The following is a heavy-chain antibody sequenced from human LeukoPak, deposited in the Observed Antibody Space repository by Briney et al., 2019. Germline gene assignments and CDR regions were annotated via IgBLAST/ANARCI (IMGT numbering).Heavy chain of an antibody. V-gene: IGHV3-15*01. Sequence: GGSLRLSCAASGFTFSNGWMSWVRQAPGKGLEWVGRIKSKSERGTTDYAAPVKGRFTISRDGSTNTVYLHMNSLKTEDAAVYFCTSNLYCSTSSCYTLDNWGQGTLVAVSP. CDR2: IKSKSERGTT. CDR1: GFTFSNGW. CDR3: TSNLYCSTSSCYTLDN. J-gene: IGHJ4*02. D-gene: IGHD2-2*02.